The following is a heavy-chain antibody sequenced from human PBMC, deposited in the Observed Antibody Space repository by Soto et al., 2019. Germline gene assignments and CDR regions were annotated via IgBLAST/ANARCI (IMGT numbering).Heavy chain of an antibody. Sequence: SVKVSCKASGGTFSSYTISWVRQAPGQGLEWMGRIIPILGIANYAQKFQGRVTITADKSTSTAYMDLSSLRSEDTAVYYCARDRCSSTSCYGAFDIWGQGTMVTVSS. CDR2: IIPILGIA. CDR1: GGTFSSYT. CDR3: ARDRCSSTSCYGAFDI. J-gene: IGHJ3*02. D-gene: IGHD2-2*01. V-gene: IGHV1-69*04.